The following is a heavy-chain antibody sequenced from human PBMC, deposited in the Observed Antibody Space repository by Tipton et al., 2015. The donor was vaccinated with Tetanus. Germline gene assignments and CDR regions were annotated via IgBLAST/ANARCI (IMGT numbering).Heavy chain of an antibody. CDR1: GFTFTNYW. J-gene: IGHJ6*02. CDR3: ARRSLTNYGLDV. Sequence: SLRLSCAASGFTFTNYWMHWVRQAPGKGLVWVSRINTNGRRTNYADSVKGRFTISRDNAKNTVYLQMNSLRAEDTAVYFCARRSLTNYGLDVWGQGTPVTVSS. V-gene: IGHV3-74*01. CDR2: INTNGRRT. D-gene: IGHD1-1*01.